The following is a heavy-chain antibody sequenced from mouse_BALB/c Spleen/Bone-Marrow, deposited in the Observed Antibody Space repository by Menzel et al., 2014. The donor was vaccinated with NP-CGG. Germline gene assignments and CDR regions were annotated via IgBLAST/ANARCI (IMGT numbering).Heavy chain of an antibody. D-gene: IGHD1-1*01. V-gene: IGHV4-1*02. Sequence: EVKLVESGGGLVQPGGSLKLSCAASGFDFSRYWMSWVRQAPGKGLEWIGGINPDSSTINYTPSLKDKFIISRDNAKNTLYLQMSKVRSEDTALYYCSRLYYYGNFAYWGQGTLVTISA. CDR1: GFDFSRYW. CDR3: SRLYYYGNFAY. J-gene: IGHJ3*01. CDR2: INPDSSTI.